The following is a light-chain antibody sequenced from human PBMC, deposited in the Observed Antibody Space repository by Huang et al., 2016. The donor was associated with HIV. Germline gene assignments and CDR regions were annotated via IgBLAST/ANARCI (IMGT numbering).Light chain of an antibody. CDR2: EVA. CDR3: MEGTHLVGLS. Sequence: EIVLTQTPLSLSVTPGQPASISCQSSQSLLHSDGKTCLYWYLQKPGQSQQLLIYEVARRFSGVPDRFRGSGSGTEFTLTISRVEAEDAGVYYCMEGTHLVGLSFGPGTKVDIK. V-gene: IGKV2-29*02. J-gene: IGKJ3*01. CDR1: QSLLHSDGKTC.